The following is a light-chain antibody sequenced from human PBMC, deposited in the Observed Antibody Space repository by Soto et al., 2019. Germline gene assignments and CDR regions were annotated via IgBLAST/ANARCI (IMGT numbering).Light chain of an antibody. CDR3: QQRSNRPET. Sequence: EVVLTQSPATLSLSPGERATLPCRSSQSVSSSLVWYQQKPGQPPRLLIYDTSHRATGIPARFSGSGSGTDFTLTISSLEPEDFAVYYCQQRSNRPETFGQGTKVEI. CDR1: QSVSSS. J-gene: IGKJ1*01. V-gene: IGKV3-11*01. CDR2: DTS.